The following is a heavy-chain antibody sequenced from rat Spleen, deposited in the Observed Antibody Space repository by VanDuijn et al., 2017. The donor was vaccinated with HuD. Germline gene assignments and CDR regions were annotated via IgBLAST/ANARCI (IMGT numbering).Heavy chain of an antibody. CDR1: GFTFNNYW. Sequence: EVQLVESGGGLVQPGRSLKLSCVASGFTFNNYWMSWIRQAPGKGLEWNASIPNTGGNIYYPDSVKGRFTISRDNAQNSIYLQMNSLRSEDTATYYCASDNYDGTYYYGFAYWGQGTLVTVSS. CDR3: ASDNYDGTYYYGFAY. D-gene: IGHD1-12*02. CDR2: IPNTGGNI. J-gene: IGHJ3*01. V-gene: IGHV5-31*01.